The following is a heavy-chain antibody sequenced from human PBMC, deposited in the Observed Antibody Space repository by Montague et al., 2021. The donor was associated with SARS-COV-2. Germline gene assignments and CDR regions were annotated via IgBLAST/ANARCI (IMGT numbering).Heavy chain of an antibody. D-gene: IGHD2-15*01. CDR2: VSSSGRT. V-gene: IGHV4-39*07. CDR1: GDAISENTYK. CDR3: ARDYSHCSGGSCVFDY. Sequence: SETRSLTCTVSGDAISENTYKWGWIRQPPGKGLEFIASVSSSGRTHYNPSLQSRVTLSVDTSKNEISLKLSSVTAADTAIYYCARDYSHCSGGSCVFDYWGQGTLVTVSS. J-gene: IGHJ4*02.